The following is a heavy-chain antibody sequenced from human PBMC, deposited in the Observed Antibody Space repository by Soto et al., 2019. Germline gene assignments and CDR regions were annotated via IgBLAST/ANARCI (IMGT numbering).Heavy chain of an antibody. D-gene: IGHD6-6*01. Sequence: QVQLQESGPRLVKPSQTLSLSCAVSGGSIISASYSWNWIRQSPGRGLEWIGHIYSSGSTYYNPSLKSRASISVDTSNNQFSLKLTSVTAADTAVYFCAREDVARIERWFDAWGQGILVTVSS. V-gene: IGHV4-31*11. CDR2: IYSSGST. J-gene: IGHJ5*02. CDR3: AREDVARIERWFDA. CDR1: GGSIISASYS.